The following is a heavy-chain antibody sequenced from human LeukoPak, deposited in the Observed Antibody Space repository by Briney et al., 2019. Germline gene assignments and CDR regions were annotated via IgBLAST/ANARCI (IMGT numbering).Heavy chain of an antibody. J-gene: IGHJ3*02. V-gene: IGHV1-2*02. Sequence: ASVKVSCKASGYTFTSYGISWVRQAPGQGLEWMGWINPNSGGTNYAQKFQGRVTMTRDTSISTAYMELSRLRSNDTAVYYCAREDIDAFDIWGQGTMVTVSS. CDR3: AREDIDAFDI. CDR1: GYTFTSYG. D-gene: IGHD2-15*01. CDR2: INPNSGGT.